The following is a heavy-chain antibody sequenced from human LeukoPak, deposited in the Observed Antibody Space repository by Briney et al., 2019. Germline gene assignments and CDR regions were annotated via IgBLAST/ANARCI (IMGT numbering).Heavy chain of an antibody. D-gene: IGHD6-6*01. CDR2: IFYSGST. CDR3: AKDPPIPIAASFWDYFDY. V-gene: IGHV4-39*07. CDR1: GGSISTSNYY. Sequence: SETLSLTCTVSGGSISTSNYYWGWIRQPPGKGLEWIGNIFYSGSTYYSPSLKSRVTISLDTSRNQFSLKLTSVTAEDTAVYYCAKDPPIPIAASFWDYFDYWGQGTLVTVSS. J-gene: IGHJ4*02.